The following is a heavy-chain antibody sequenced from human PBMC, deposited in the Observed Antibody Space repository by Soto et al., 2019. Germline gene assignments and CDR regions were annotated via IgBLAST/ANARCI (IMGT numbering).Heavy chain of an antibody. Sequence: QVQLVQSGAEVKKPGASVKVSCKASGYTFTSYAMHWVRQAPGQRLEWMGWINAGNGNTKYSQKFQGRVTITRDTSASTAYMELSSVRSEDTAVYYCARGYCSGGSCYPRGFDYWGQGTLVTVSS. CDR1: GYTFTSYA. V-gene: IGHV1-3*01. J-gene: IGHJ4*02. CDR3: ARGYCSGGSCYPRGFDY. D-gene: IGHD2-15*01. CDR2: INAGNGNT.